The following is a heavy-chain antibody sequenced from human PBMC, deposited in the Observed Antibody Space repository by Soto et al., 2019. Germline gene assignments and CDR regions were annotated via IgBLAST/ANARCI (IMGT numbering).Heavy chain of an antibody. V-gene: IGHV1-2*02. D-gene: IGHD4-17*01. CDR3: ASGGSGVRRYTVTACYYYGMDV. CDR1: VYTFTGYY. CDR2: NNANSGVT. J-gene: IGHJ6*02. Sequence: ASVKVSCKASVYTFTGYYMQWVRQAPGQGLELMGGNNANSGVTNYAQKFQGGVTMTRDTSISTVYMELSRLRSDDTAVYYGASGGSGVRRYTVTACYYYGMDVWGQGTTVTVSS.